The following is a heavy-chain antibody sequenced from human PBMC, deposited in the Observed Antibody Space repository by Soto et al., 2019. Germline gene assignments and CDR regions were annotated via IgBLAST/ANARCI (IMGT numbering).Heavy chain of an antibody. D-gene: IGHD2-2*01. J-gene: IGHJ4*02. CDR3: AKDSAGSLWESYAEY. Sequence: PGGSLRLSCAASGFTFSSYAMSWVRQATGKGLEWVSAISGSGGSTYYADSVKGRFTISRDNSKNTLYLQMNSLRAEDTAVYYCAKDSAGSLWESYAEYWGQGTLVTVSS. CDR2: ISGSGGST. V-gene: IGHV3-23*01. CDR1: GFTFSSYA.